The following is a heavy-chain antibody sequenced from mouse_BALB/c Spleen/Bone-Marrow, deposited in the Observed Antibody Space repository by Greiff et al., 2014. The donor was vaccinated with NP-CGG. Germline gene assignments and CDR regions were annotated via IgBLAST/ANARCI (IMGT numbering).Heavy chain of an antibody. Sequence: QSGGSLKLSCAASGFTFSSYGMSWVRQTPDKRLELVATINSNGDSTYYPDSVKGRFTISRDNAKNTLYLQMSSLKSEDTAMYYCARGLGFFDYWGQGTTLTVSS. D-gene: IGHD4-1*01. CDR3: ARGLGFFDY. J-gene: IGHJ2*01. CDR2: INSNGDST. V-gene: IGHV5-6-3*01. CDR1: GFTFSSYG.